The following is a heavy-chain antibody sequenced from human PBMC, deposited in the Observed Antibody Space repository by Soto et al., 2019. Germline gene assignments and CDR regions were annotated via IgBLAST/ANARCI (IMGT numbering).Heavy chain of an antibody. D-gene: IGHD4-17*01. Sequence: QVQLVESGGGVVQPGRSLRLSCAASGFTFSSYAMHWVRQAPGKGLEWVAVISYDGSNKYYADSVKGRFTISRDNSKNTLYLQMNSLRAEDTAVYYCARWDYGGNSGPHAFDIWGQGTMVTVSS. CDR3: ARWDYGGNSGPHAFDI. CDR2: ISYDGSNK. V-gene: IGHV3-30-3*01. CDR1: GFTFSSYA. J-gene: IGHJ3*02.